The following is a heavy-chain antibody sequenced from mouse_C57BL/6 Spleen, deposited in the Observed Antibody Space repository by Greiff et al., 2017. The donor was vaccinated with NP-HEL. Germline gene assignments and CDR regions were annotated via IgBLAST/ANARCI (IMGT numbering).Heavy chain of an antibody. V-gene: IGHV1-54*01. CDR1: GYAFTNYL. Sequence: VQLQQSGAELVRPGTSVKVSCKASGYAFTNYLIEWVKQRPGQGLEWIGVINPGSGGTNYNEKFKGKATLTADKSSSTAYMQLSSLTSEDSAVYFCARRGSYYYGSRYFDYWGQGTTLTVSS. CDR3: ARRGSYYYGSRYFDY. D-gene: IGHD1-1*01. CDR2: INPGSGGT. J-gene: IGHJ2*01.